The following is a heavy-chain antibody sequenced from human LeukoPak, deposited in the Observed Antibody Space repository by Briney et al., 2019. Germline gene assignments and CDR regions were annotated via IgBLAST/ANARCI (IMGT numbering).Heavy chain of an antibody. CDR2: IYSGGRT. Sequence: GGSLRLSCAASGFTVSRNYMSWVRQAPGKGLEWVSVIYSGGRTYYADSVKGRFTISRDNSKNTLYLQMNSLRPEDTAVYYCARVWFGEPNDYWGQGTLVTVSS. V-gene: IGHV3-66*01. D-gene: IGHD3-10*01. CDR1: GFTVSRNY. J-gene: IGHJ4*02. CDR3: ARVWFGEPNDY.